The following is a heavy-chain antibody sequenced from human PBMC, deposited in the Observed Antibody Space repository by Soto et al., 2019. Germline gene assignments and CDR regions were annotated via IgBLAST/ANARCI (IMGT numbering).Heavy chain of an antibody. V-gene: IGHV6-1*01. J-gene: IGHJ6*02. Sequence: PSQTLSLTFVGSGDTVSSNSVAWNWVRQSPSRGLEWLGRTYYRSRWYSDYAVSVRSRIDINADTSKNQVSLQLNSVTPEDTAVYYCARSEEDSDYYYYGMDVWGQGTTVTVSS. CDR3: ARSEEDSDYYYYGMDV. CDR2: TYYRSRWYS. CDR1: GDTVSSNSVA. D-gene: IGHD2-15*01.